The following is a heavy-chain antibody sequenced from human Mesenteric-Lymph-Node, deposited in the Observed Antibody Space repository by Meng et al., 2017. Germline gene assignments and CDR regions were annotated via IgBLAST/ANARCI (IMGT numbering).Heavy chain of an antibody. V-gene: IGHV4-39*07. CDR1: GGSITSTSSY. D-gene: IGHD3-3*02. Sequence: LQESGPGLVKPSETLSPTCTISGGSITSTSSYWGWVRQPPGKGLEWIGSIYYRGSTNYNPSLKSRISMSVDMSKNQFSLKVNSVTAADTAIYYCVISSHNWGQGTLVTVSS. CDR3: VISSHN. J-gene: IGHJ4*02. CDR2: IYYRGST.